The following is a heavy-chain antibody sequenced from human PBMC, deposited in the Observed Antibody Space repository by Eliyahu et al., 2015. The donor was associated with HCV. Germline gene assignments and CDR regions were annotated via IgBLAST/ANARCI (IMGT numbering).Heavy chain of an antibody. J-gene: IGHJ5*02. D-gene: IGHD3-22*01. CDR2: IIPIFGTA. Sequence: QVQLVQSGAEVKKPGSSAKVSCKASGGTFSSYAISXVRQAPGQGLEWMGGIIPIFGTANYAQKFQGRVTITADKSTSTAYMELSSLRSEDTAVYYCARDVKGLGWFDPWGQGTLVTVSS. CDR1: GGTFSSYA. V-gene: IGHV1-69*06. CDR3: ARDVKGLGWFDP.